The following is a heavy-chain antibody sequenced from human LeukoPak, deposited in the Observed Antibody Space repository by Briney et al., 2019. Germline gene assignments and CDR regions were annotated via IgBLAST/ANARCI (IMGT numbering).Heavy chain of an antibody. CDR3: ARGGRYSSGWYRGWDY. J-gene: IGHJ4*02. D-gene: IGHD6-19*01. Sequence: SQTLSLTCTVSGGSISSGDYYWSWIRQPPGKGLEWIGYIYYSGSTYYNPSLKSRVTISVDTSKNQFSLKLSSVTAADTAVYYCARGGRYSSGWYRGWDYWGQGTLVTVSS. CDR1: GGSISSGDYY. V-gene: IGHV4-30-4*01. CDR2: IYYSGST.